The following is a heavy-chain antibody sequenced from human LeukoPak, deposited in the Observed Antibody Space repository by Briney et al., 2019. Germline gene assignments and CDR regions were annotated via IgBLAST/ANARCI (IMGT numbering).Heavy chain of an antibody. J-gene: IGHJ4*02. CDR3: ARGLYSSTWNTVDY. CDR2: IYSGGST. D-gene: IGHD6-13*01. CDR1: GFTVSWNY. V-gene: IGHV3-66*01. Sequence: GGSLRLSCAASGFTVSWNYMSWVRQAPGKGLEWVSVIYSGGSTYYADSVKGRFTISRDTSKNTLYLQMDTLRAEDTAAYYCARGLYSSTWNTVDYWGQGTLVTVSS.